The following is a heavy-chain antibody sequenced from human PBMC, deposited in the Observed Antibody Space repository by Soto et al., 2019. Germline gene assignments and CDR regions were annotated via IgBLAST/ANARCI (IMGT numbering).Heavy chain of an antibody. V-gene: IGHV3-30*18. CDR1: GFTFSSYG. D-gene: IGHD2-15*01. CDR2: ISYDGSSK. Sequence: GGSLRLSCAASGFTFSSYGMHWVRQAPGKGLEWVAVISYDGSSKYYADSVKGRFTISRDNSKNTLYLQMNSLRAEDTAVYYCAKDCSSGGSCYSHYWGQGTLVTVSS. CDR3: AKDCSSGGSCYSHY. J-gene: IGHJ4*02.